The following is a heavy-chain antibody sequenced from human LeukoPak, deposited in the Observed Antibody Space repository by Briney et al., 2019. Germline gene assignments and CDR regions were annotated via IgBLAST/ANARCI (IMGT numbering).Heavy chain of an antibody. CDR3: AKDFVVVPGNVNYFDY. J-gene: IGHJ4*02. V-gene: IGHV3-23*01. CDR2: ISPSYGST. D-gene: IGHD2-21*02. CDR1: GFTFSGYG. Sequence: PGGSLRLSCAASGFTFSGYGLSWVRQAPGKGLEWVSSISPSYGSTYYADSVKGRFTVSRDNSKNTLYVQMKSLRAEDTAVYYCAKDFVVVPGNVNYFDYWGQGTLVTVSS.